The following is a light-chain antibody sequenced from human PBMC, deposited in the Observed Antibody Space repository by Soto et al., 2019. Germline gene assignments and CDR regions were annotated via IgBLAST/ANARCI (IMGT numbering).Light chain of an antibody. Sequence: QSVLTQPPSVSGAPGQRVTISCTGSSSNIGAGFTVQWYRQLPGAAPELFIYGSNTRPSGVPDRFSGSKSGTSASLAITGLQAEDEADYYCQSYDSTLNAWVFGGGTKLTVL. J-gene: IGLJ3*02. CDR3: QSYDSTLNAWV. CDR2: GSN. V-gene: IGLV1-40*01. CDR1: SSNIGAGFT.